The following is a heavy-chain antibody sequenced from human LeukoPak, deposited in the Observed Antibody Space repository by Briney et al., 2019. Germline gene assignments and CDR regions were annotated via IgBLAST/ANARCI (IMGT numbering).Heavy chain of an antibody. Sequence: SETLSLTCAVYGGSFSGYYWSWIRQPPGKGLEWIGEINHSGSTNYNPFLKSRVTISVDTSKNQFSLKLSSVTAADTAVYYCARSLYGDYRTKFDYWGQGTLVTVSS. CDR3: ARSLYGDYRTKFDY. CDR2: INHSGST. D-gene: IGHD4-17*01. J-gene: IGHJ4*02. V-gene: IGHV4-34*01. CDR1: GGSFSGYY.